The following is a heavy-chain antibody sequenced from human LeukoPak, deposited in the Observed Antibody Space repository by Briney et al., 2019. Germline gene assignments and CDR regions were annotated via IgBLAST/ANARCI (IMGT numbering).Heavy chain of an antibody. J-gene: IGHJ6*02. CDR1: GYTFTGYY. CDR2: INPNTGVT. D-gene: IGHD4-17*01. V-gene: IGHV1-2*02. Sequence: GASVKVSCKTSGYTFTGYYMNWVRQAPGQGLEWMGWINPNTGVTNYAQKFQGRVTLTRDTSIITAYMELTRLRSDDTAMYYCARDRTTVTTGYYGMDVWGQGTTLTVSS. CDR3: ARDRTTVTTGYYGMDV.